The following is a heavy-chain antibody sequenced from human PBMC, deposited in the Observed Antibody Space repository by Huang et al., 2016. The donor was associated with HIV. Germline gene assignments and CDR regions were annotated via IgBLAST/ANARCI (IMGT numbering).Heavy chain of an antibody. J-gene: IGHJ4*02. CDR2: RRPVFESP. Sequence: QVQLLQSGAEVKKPGSSVKVSCKASGGPFRSYAIAWVRQATGQGLEWRGSRRPVFESPNYAHKVQGRVRGTADESTSTVDMEWRDLRPDDTAVYFCARGSLEYSVSSSLDYWGQGTHVTVSS. CDR1: GGPFRSYA. V-gene: IGHV1-69*13. D-gene: IGHD4-4*01. CDR3: ARGSLEYSVSSSLDY.